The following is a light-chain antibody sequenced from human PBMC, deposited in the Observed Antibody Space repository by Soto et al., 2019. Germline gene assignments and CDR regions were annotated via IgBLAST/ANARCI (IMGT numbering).Light chain of an antibody. V-gene: IGKV3-15*01. CDR1: QSVSSD. CDR2: GAS. J-gene: IGKJ1*01. Sequence: IVMTQSPATLSVSPGERATLSCRASQSVSSDLAWYQQKPGQAPRLLIYGASTRATGIPVRFSGTGSGTQFTLTISSLQSEDCAIYYCQQYNNWWAFAQGTKVAIK. CDR3: QQYNNWWA.